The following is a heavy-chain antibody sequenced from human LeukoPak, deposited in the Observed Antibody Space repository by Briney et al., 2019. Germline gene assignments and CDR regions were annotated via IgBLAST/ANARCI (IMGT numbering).Heavy chain of an antibody. CDR1: GFTFSSYA. Sequence: QSGGSLRLSCAASGFTFSSYAMSWVRQAPGKGLEWVSAISGSGGSTYYADSVKGRFTISRDNSKNTLYLQTNSLRAEDTAVYYCAKDRAIATRGDYFDYWGQGTLVTVSS. J-gene: IGHJ4*02. CDR3: AKDRAIATRGDYFDY. CDR2: ISGSGGST. V-gene: IGHV3-23*01. D-gene: IGHD2-2*02.